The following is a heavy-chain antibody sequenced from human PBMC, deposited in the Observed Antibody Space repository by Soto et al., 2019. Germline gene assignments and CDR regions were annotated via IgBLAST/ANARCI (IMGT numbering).Heavy chain of an antibody. CDR2: IYHSGST. CDR3: ATSAVLRFLEWPEDYYYGMDV. V-gene: IGHV4-30-2*01. CDR1: GGSISSGGYS. J-gene: IGHJ6*02. D-gene: IGHD3-3*01. Sequence: TLSLTCAVSGGSISSGGYSFICIRQPPGNGLELIGYIYHSGSTYYNPSLKSRVTISVDRSKNQFSLKLSSVTAADTAVYYCATSAVLRFLEWPEDYYYGMDVWGQGTTVTVSS.